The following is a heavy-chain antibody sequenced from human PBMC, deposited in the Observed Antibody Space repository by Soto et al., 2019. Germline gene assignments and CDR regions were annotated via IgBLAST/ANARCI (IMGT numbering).Heavy chain of an antibody. CDR3: AKDQLRSSWHRKDAFDI. J-gene: IGHJ3*02. CDR1: GFTFSNAW. V-gene: IGHV3-23*01. CDR2: ISGSGGST. D-gene: IGHD6-13*01. Sequence: HPGGSLRLSCAASGFTFSNAWMSWVRQAPGKGLEWVSAISGSGGSTYYADSVKGRFTISRDNSKNTLYLQMNSLRAEDTAVYYCAKDQLRSSWHRKDAFDIWGQGTMVTVSS.